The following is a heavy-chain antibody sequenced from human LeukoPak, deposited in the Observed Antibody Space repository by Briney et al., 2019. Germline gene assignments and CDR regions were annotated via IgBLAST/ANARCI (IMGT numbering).Heavy chain of an antibody. CDR3: AKDRSTGSYYPYYYYGMDV. CDR2: ISWNSGSI. D-gene: IGHD1-26*01. Sequence: GGSLRLSCAASGFTFDDYAMHWVRQAPGKGLEWVSGISWNSGSIGYADSVKGRFTISRDNAKNSLYLQMNSLRAEDTALYYCAKDRSTGSYYPYYYYGMDVWGQGTTVTVSS. V-gene: IGHV3-9*01. CDR1: GFTFDDYA. J-gene: IGHJ6*02.